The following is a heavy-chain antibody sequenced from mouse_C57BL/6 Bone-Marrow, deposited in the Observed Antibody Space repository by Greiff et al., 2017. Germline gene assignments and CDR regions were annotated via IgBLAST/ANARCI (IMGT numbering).Heavy chain of an antibody. CDR2: IYPGNSDT. Sequence: VQLPQSGTVLARPGASVKMSCTTSGYTFTSYWMHWVKQRPGQGLEWIGAIYPGNSDTSYNQKFQGKATLTAVTSASPAYMALSCLTNDDSAVYYCTGWNWFAYWGQGTLVTVSA. J-gene: IGHJ3*01. CDR3: TGWNWFAY. CDR1: GYTFTSYW. D-gene: IGHD2-3*01. V-gene: IGHV1-5*01.